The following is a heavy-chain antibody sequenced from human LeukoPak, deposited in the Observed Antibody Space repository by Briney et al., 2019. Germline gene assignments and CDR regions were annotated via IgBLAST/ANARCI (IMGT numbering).Heavy chain of an antibody. J-gene: IGHJ6*03. V-gene: IGHV3-23*01. CDR2: ISGSGGNT. CDR1: GFTFSSYA. CDR3: ARDGYSYGYYMDV. Sequence: GGSLRLSCAASGFTFSSYAMTWVRQAPGKGLEWVSGISGSGGNTYYTDSVRGRLSISRDNSKNTLYLQVNSLRAEDTAVYYCARDGYSYGYYMDVWGKGTTVTISS. D-gene: IGHD5-18*01.